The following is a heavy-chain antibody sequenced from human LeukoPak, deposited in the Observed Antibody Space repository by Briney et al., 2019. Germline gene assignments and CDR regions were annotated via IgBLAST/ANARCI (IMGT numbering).Heavy chain of an antibody. D-gene: IGHD5-18*01. Sequence: SETLSLTCTVSGGSISSYYWSWIRQPPGKGLEWIGYIYYSGSTNYNPSLKSRVTISVDTSKNQFSLKLSSVTAADTAVYYCARELAGIQHNWGQGTLVTVSS. CDR2: IYYSGST. J-gene: IGHJ4*02. CDR1: GGSISSYY. V-gene: IGHV4-59*12. CDR3: ARELAGIQHN.